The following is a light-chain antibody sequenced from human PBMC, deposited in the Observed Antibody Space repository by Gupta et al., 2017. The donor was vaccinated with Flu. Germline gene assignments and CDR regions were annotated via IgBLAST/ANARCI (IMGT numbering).Light chain of an antibody. Sequence: IWMCQCPYLPCASPGDRVTISCRMSQGISSYLVWYQQKPGKTPELLIYTASTLHSGVPSRFSGSGSGTDFTLTISCLQSEDFATYYCLQDDSCPVAFGQGTRLEIK. V-gene: IGKV1D-8*01. CDR2: TAS. CDR1: QGISSY. J-gene: IGKJ5*01. CDR3: LQDDSCPVA.